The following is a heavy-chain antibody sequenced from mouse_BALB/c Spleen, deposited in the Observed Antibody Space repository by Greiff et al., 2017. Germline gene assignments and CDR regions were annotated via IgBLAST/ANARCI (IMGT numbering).Heavy chain of an antibody. Sequence: VQLQQSGAELVRPGSSVKISCKASGYAFSSYWMNWVKQRPGQGLEWIGQIYPGDGDTNYNGKFKGKATLTADKSSSTAYMQLSSLTSEDSAVYFCARSTMITLYAMDHWGQGTSVTVSS. D-gene: IGHD2-4*01. CDR1: GYAFSSYW. CDR2: IYPGDGDT. CDR3: ARSTMITLYAMDH. J-gene: IGHJ4*01. V-gene: IGHV1-80*01.